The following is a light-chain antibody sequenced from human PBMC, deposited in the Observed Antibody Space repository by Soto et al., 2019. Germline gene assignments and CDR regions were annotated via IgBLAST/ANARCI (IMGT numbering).Light chain of an antibody. CDR1: QSVSSSY. J-gene: IGKJ1*01. CDR2: GAS. CDR3: QQYGRSPWT. Sequence: EIVLTQSPSTLSLSPGERVTLSCRASQSVSSSYLAWYQQKPGQAPRLLIYGASRRATDIPDRFSGSGSGTDFTLTIRRLEPEDFAVYYCQQYGRSPWTFGQGTKVEIK. V-gene: IGKV3-20*01.